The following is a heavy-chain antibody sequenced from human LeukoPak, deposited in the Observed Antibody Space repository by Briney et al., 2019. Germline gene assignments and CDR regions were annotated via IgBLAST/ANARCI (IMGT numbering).Heavy chain of an antibody. CDR1: GYTFTSYG. V-gene: IGHV1-18*01. CDR2: ISAYNGNT. CDR3: ATVAFGWFDP. Sequence: GASVKVSCKASGYTFTSYGISWVRQAPGQGLEWMGWISAYNGNTNYAQKFQGRVTMTGDTSTDTAYMELSSLRSEDTAVYYCATVAFGWFDPWGQGTLVTVSS. D-gene: IGHD3-16*01. J-gene: IGHJ5*02.